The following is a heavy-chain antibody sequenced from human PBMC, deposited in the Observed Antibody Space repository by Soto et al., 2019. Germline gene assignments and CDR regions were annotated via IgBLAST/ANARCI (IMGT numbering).Heavy chain of an antibody. CDR2: INPDNGNT. Sequence: ASVKVSCKASGYTFTRYTMNWVRQAPGQRLEWMGWINPDNGNTKSSQKFQDRVIITRDTSASTAYMDLSSLRSEDTAVYYCARGIATGPLDPWGQGTLVTVSS. V-gene: IGHV1-3*01. CDR3: ARGIATGPLDP. CDR1: GYTFTRYT. D-gene: IGHD2-15*01. J-gene: IGHJ5*02.